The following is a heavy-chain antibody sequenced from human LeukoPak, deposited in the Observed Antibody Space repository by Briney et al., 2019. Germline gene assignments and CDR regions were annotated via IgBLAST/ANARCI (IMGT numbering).Heavy chain of an antibody. CDR1: GFTFDDYA. CDR2: ISWNSGSI. CDR3: AKVGDAKYYYDSSGYLGGLNAFDI. J-gene: IGHJ4*02. Sequence: PGGSLRLSCAASGFTFDDYAMHWVRQAPGKGLEWVSGISWNSGSIGYADSVRGRFTISRDNAKNPLYLQMNSLRAEDTALYYCAKVGDAKYYYDSSGYLGGLNAFDIWGQGTLVTVSS. D-gene: IGHD3-22*01. V-gene: IGHV3-9*01.